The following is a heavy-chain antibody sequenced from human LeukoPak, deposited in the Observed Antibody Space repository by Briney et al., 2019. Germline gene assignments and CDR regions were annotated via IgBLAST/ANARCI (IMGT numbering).Heavy chain of an antibody. CDR1: GGSISSYY. J-gene: IGHJ5*02. D-gene: IGHD2-15*01. Sequence: SETLSLTCTVSGGSISSYYWSWIRQPPGKGLEWIGYIYYSGSTNYNPSLKSRVTISVDTSKNQFSLKLSSVTAADTAVYYCARLRDPYCSGGSCTSPWFDPWGQGTLVTVSS. CDR3: ARLRDPYCSGGSCTSPWFDP. V-gene: IGHV4-59*08. CDR2: IYYSGST.